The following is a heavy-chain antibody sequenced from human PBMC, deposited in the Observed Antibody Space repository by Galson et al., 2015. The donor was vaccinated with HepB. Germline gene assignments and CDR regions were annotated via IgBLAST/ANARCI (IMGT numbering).Heavy chain of an antibody. Sequence: SVKVSCKASGGTFSSYAISWVRQAPGQGLEWMGGIIPIFGTANYAQKFQGRVTITADESTSTAYMELSSLRSEDTAVYYCARGGWDYGDYRYYYYMDVWGKGTTVTVSS. J-gene: IGHJ6*03. D-gene: IGHD4-17*01. CDR3: ARGGWDYGDYRYYYYMDV. CDR2: IIPIFGTA. V-gene: IGHV1-69*13. CDR1: GGTFSSYA.